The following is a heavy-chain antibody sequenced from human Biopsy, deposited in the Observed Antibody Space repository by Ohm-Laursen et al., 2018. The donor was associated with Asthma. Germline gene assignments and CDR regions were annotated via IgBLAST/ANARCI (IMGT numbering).Heavy chain of an antibody. Sequence: SLRLSCAASGFSFNSYGMHWVRQAPGKGLEWVAVMSFDGRQTYYADSVKGRFTISRDNSENTLYLQMNSLRAEDTAVYYCAKGFSSTSCYGICYYYVMDVWGQGTTVTVSS. CDR1: GFSFNSYG. CDR3: AKGFSSTSCYGICYYYVMDV. D-gene: IGHD2-2*01. J-gene: IGHJ6*02. V-gene: IGHV3-30*18. CDR2: MSFDGRQT.